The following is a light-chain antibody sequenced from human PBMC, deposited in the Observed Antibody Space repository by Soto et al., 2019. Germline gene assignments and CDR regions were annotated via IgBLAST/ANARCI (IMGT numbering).Light chain of an antibody. CDR3: QQSYSTLPLT. J-gene: IGKJ4*01. V-gene: IGKV1-39*01. CDR1: QSISSW. CDR2: AAS. Sequence: IQSTQSPSTVSASVGDRVTITCPASQSISSWLAWYQQKPGKAPKLLIYAASSLQSGVPSRFSGSGSGTDFTLTISSLQPEDFATYYCQQSYSTLPLTFGGGTKVDIK.